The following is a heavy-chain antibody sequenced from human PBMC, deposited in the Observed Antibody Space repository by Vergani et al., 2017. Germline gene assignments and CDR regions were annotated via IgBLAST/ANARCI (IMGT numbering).Heavy chain of an antibody. CDR1: GGSISSYY. J-gene: IGHJ6*02. V-gene: IGHV4-59*12. Sequence: QVQLQESGPGLVKPSETLSLTCTVSGGSISSYYWSWIRQPPGKGLEWIGYIYYSGSTNYNPSLKSRVTISVDTSKNQFSLQLNSVTPEDTAVYYCARDKGASPWPYYYYYGMDVWGQGTTVTVSS. CDR2: IYYSGST. CDR3: ARDKGASPWPYYYYYGMDV.